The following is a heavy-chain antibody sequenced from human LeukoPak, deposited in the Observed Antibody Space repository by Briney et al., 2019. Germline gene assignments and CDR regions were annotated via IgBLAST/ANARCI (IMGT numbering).Heavy chain of an antibody. CDR3: AELGITMTGGV. V-gene: IGHV3-48*03. CDR1: GFTFSGYE. Sequence: GGSLRLSCAASGFTFSGYELNWVRHAPGKGLERASYISSSGSTIYYADSVKGRFTISRDNAKNSLYLQMNSLRAEDTAVYYCAELGITMTGGVWGKGTTVTISS. CDR2: ISSSGSTI. J-gene: IGHJ6*04. D-gene: IGHD3-10*02.